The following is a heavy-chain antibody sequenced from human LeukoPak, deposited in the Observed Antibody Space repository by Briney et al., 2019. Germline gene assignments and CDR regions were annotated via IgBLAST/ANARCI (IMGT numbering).Heavy chain of an antibody. V-gene: IGHV1-69*13. CDR3: ARGGPMELSPEVYNWFDP. CDR2: IIPIFGTA. Sequence: SVKVSCKASGYTFTSYAISWVRQAPGQGLEWMGGIIPIFGTANYAQKFQGRVTITADESTSTAYMELSSLRSEDTAVYYCARGGPMELSPEVYNWFDPWGQGTLVTVSS. J-gene: IGHJ5*02. CDR1: GYTFTSYA. D-gene: IGHD1-26*01.